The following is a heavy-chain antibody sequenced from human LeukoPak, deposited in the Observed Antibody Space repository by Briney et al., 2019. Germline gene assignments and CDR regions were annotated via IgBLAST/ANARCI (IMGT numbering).Heavy chain of an antibody. D-gene: IGHD3-22*01. Sequence: PGGSLRLSCAASGFTFSMYALHWVRQAPGKGLEWVALISYGGSNADYVDSVKGRFTISRDNSKNTLFLQMNSLRPEDTAVYYCTRGQYYYHSGHYLGNFDYWGPGTLVTVSS. CDR2: ISYGGSNA. J-gene: IGHJ4*02. CDR3: TRGQYYYHSGHYLGNFDY. V-gene: IGHV3-30*01. CDR1: GFTFSMYA.